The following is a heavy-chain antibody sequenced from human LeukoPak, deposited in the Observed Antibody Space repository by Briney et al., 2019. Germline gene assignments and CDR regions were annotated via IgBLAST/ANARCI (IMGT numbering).Heavy chain of an antibody. CDR2: ICCSGCCL. Sequence: GGSLSLSCAASGFTFSSYAMRWVRQAAGKGLEGVSPICCSGCCLYFADSVKGRFSISRDSAKNSLYLQMNSLRAEDTAVYYCARGPQFCSGGSCYGYYFDYWGQGTLVTVSS. CDR3: ARGPQFCSGGSCYGYYFDY. J-gene: IGHJ4*02. D-gene: IGHD2-15*01. CDR1: GFTFSSYA. V-gene: IGHV3-21*01.